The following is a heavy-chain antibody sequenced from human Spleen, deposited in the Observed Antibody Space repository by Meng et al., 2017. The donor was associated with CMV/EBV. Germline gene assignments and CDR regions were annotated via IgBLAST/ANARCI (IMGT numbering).Heavy chain of an antibody. V-gene: IGHV3-64*02. CDR1: GFTFSSYA. J-gene: IGHJ4*02. CDR3: ARYTGSFSFDH. CDR2: VTDIGRRT. D-gene: IGHD1-26*01. Sequence: GGSLRLSCAVSGFTFSSYAMVWVRQVPGKGLEYVSSVTDIGRRTYYADSVKGRFTISRDNSKNTPYLQMGGLRHEDTAVYYCARYTGSFSFDHWGQGTLVTVSS.